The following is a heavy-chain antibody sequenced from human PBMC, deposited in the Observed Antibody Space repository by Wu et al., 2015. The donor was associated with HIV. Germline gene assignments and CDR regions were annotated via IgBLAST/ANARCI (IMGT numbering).Heavy chain of an antibody. CDR3: VSFSPVYSGSYSWDV. CDR2: INPGGGNT. Sequence: QVQLVQSGAEVERPGASVILSCKASGYTFSTYYIHWVRQAPGQGLEWMGIINPGGGNTNYAHKFQGRVTVTRDTSTTTVYLELSSLRSEDTAVYYCVSFSPVYSGSYSWDVWGQGTTVTVSS. V-gene: IGHV1-46*01. CDR1: GYTFSTYY. J-gene: IGHJ6*02. D-gene: IGHD3-10*01.